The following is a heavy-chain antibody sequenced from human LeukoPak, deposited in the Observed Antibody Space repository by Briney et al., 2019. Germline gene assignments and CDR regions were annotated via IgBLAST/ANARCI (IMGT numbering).Heavy chain of an antibody. V-gene: IGHV4-4*02. CDR3: ARTGTGDPFDY. J-gene: IGHJ4*02. CDR1: GGSISTRHW. Sequence: SETLSLTCTVSGGSISTRHWWSWVRQSPGKGLEWIGEIYHNGATNYNSSLKSRVTISVDTSKNQFSLKVASVTAADTAVYFCARTGTGDPFDYWGQGTLVSVSS. D-gene: IGHD7-27*01. CDR2: IYHNGAT.